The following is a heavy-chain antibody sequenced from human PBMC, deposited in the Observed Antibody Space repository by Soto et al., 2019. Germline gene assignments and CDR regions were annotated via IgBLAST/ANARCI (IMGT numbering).Heavy chain of an antibody. CDR1: GFTFSNAW. D-gene: IGHD4-17*01. V-gene: IGHV3-15*01. CDR3: ITIGTVTTWYYYGMDF. CDR2: IKSQGDGGTT. Sequence: EVQLVESGGGLVKPGGSLRLSCAASGFTFSNAWMSWVRQAPGKGLEWVGRIKSQGDGGTTDYAAPVKGRFTLSREDSEDTLYLQMNRLKTEDTAVYYCITIGTVTTWYYYGMDFWGQGTPVTVSS. J-gene: IGHJ6*02.